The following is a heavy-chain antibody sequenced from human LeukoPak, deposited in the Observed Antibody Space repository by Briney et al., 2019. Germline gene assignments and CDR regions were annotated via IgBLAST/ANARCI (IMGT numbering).Heavy chain of an antibody. V-gene: IGHV3-33*08. CDR2: IWYDGSNK. J-gene: IGHJ6*02. CDR1: GFTFSSYG. CDR3: ARENCSSTSCYDDYYYGMDV. Sequence: PGGSLRLSCAASGFTFSSYGMHWVRQAPGKGLEWVAVIWYDGSNKYYADSVKGRFTISRDNFKNTLYLQMNSLRAEDTAVYYCARENCSSTSCYDDYYYGMDVWGQGTTVTVSS. D-gene: IGHD2-2*01.